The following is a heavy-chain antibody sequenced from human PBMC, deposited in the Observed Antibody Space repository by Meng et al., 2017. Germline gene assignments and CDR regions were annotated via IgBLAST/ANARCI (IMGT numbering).Heavy chain of an antibody. CDR3: ALRVSSSWQKGDY. CDR1: GGTFSSYA. J-gene: IGHJ4*02. V-gene: IGHV1-69*05. CDR2: IIPIFGTA. Sequence: SVKVSCKASGGTFSSYAISWVRQAPGQGLEWMGGIIPIFGTANYAQKFQGRVTITTDESTSTAYMELSSLRSEDTAVYYCALRVSSSWQKGDYWGQGRLVTVSS. D-gene: IGHD6-13*01.